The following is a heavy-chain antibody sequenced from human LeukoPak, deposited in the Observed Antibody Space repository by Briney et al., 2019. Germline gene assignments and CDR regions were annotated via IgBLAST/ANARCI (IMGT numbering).Heavy chain of an antibody. CDR1: GVSLSSDY. CDR2: IYYSGST. J-gene: IGHJ5*02. Sequence: SETLSLTCTVSGVSLSSDYWSWIREPPGKGLEWIGSIYYSGSTNYNPSLKSRVTISVDTSKNQFSLKLSSVTAADTAVYYCARSGYYDRGTYNWWFDPWGQGTLVTVSS. V-gene: IGHV4-59*01. CDR3: ARSGYYDRGTYNWWFDP. D-gene: IGHD3-22*01.